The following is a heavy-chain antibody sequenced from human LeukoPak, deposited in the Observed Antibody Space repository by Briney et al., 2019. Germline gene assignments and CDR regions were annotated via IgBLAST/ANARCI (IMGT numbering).Heavy chain of an antibody. D-gene: IGHD4/OR15-4a*01. CDR2: IYYSGST. Sequence: PSETLSLTCTVSGGSISSYYWSWIRQPPGKGLEWIGYIYYSGSTNYNPSLKSRVTISVDTSKNRFSLKLSSVTAADTAVYYCARMTINWFDPWGQGTLVTVSS. J-gene: IGHJ5*02. V-gene: IGHV4-59*01. CDR3: ARMTINWFDP. CDR1: GGSISSYY.